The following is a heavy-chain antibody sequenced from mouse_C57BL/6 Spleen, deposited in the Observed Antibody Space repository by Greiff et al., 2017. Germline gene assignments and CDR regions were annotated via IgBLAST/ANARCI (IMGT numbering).Heavy chain of an antibody. CDR2: ISYDGSN. D-gene: IGHD2-4*01. Sequence: VQLQQSGPGLVKPSQSLSLTCSVTGYSITSGYYWNWIRQFPGNKLEWMGYISYDGSNNYNPSLKNRISITRDTSKNQFFLKLNSVTTEDTATYYCARGDYGWFAYWGQGTLVTVSA. CDR3: ARGDYGWFAY. V-gene: IGHV3-6*01. CDR1: GYSITSGYY. J-gene: IGHJ3*01.